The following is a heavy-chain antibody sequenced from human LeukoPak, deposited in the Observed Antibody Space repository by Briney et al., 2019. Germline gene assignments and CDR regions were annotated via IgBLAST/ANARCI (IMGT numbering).Heavy chain of an antibody. CDR2: VSSDGNTK. CDR3: VRETYYYDSSGYEVVGNFDY. CDR1: GFTFRTYA. D-gene: IGHD3-22*01. V-gene: IGHV3-30-3*01. Sequence: GGSLRLSCAASGFTFRTYAIHWVRQAPGKGLEWVAVVSSDGNTKFYTDSVKGRFTISRDNSKNTLYLQMNSLRAEDTAVYYCVRETYYYDSSGYEVVGNFDYWGQGTLVAVSS. J-gene: IGHJ4*02.